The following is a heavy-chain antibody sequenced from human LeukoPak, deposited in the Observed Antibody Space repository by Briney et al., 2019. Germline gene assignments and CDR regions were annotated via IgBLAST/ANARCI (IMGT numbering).Heavy chain of an antibody. CDR2: IYSGGST. Sequence: GRSLRLSCAASGFTVSSNYMSWVRQAPGKGLEWVSVIYSGGSTYYADSVKGRFTISRDNSKNTLYLQMNSLRAEDTAVYYCARDPSGDAFDIWGQGTMVTVSS. J-gene: IGHJ3*02. D-gene: IGHD6-25*01. CDR3: ARDPSGDAFDI. V-gene: IGHV3-53*01. CDR1: GFTVSSNY.